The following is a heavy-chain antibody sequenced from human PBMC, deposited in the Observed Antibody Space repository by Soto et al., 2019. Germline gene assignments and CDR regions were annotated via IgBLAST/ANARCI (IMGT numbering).Heavy chain of an antibody. CDR2: ISGSGVST. D-gene: IGHD3-22*01. V-gene: IGHV3-23*01. J-gene: IGHJ3*02. CDR3: AKDFSSYDTSGYVDI. CDR1: GFTFSSYA. Sequence: EVQLLESGGGLVQPGGSLRLSCAASGFTFSSYAMSWVRQAPGRGLEWVSAISGSGVSTYYADSVKGRFTISRDNSKNTLYLQMNSLRAEDTAAYYCAKDFSSYDTSGYVDIWGQGTMVTVSS.